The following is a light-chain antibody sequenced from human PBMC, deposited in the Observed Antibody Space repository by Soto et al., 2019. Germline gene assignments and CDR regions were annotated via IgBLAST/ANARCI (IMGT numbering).Light chain of an antibody. CDR2: AAS. Sequence: DVQLTQSPSFLSASVGDRVTITCRASQGISTYLAWYQQKPGKAPKLLIYAASTLQSGVPLSFSGSGSGTSLTITIRSMHPEDFATYYYQQYDPYWTFGQGTTVDIK. J-gene: IGKJ1*01. V-gene: IGKV1-9*01. CDR3: QQYDPYWT. CDR1: QGISTY.